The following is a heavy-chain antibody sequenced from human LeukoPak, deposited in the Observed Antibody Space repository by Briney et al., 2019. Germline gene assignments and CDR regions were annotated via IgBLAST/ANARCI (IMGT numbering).Heavy chain of an antibody. J-gene: IGHJ4*02. CDR3: ASYLGYCSGGSCYSGYFDY. CDR1: GYTFTGYY. CDR2: IIPILGIA. Sequence: SVKVSCKASGYTFTGYYMHWVRQAPGQGLEWMGRIIPILGIANYAQKFQGRVTITADKSTSTAYMELSSLRSEDTAVYYCASYLGYCSGGSCYSGYFDYWGQGTLVAVSS. D-gene: IGHD2-15*01. V-gene: IGHV1-69*02.